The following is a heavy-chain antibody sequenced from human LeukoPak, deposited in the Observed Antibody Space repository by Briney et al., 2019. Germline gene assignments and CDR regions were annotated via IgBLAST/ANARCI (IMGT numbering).Heavy chain of an antibody. CDR2: IYYSGST. CDR1: GGSISSGDYY. J-gene: IGHJ4*02. D-gene: IGHD6-13*01. Sequence: TSETLSLTCTVSGGSISSGDYYWSWIRQPPGKGLEWIGYIYYSGSTYYNPSLKSRVTISVDTSKNQFSLKLSSVTAADTAVYYCARSQPPYSSRWYYFDYWGQGTLVTVSS. V-gene: IGHV4-30-4*01. CDR3: ARSQPPYSSRWYYFDY.